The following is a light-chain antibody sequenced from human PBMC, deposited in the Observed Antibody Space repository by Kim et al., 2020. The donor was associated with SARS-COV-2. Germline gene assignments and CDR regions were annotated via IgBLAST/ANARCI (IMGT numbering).Light chain of an antibody. J-gene: IGKJ2*01. CDR1: QSINTN. V-gene: IGKV3-15*01. CDR2: SAS. Sequence: VAPGERAALSCRASQSINTNLGWYQQKPGQAPRLLVYSASTRATGIPARFSGTEYGTEFALTISSLQSEDSAVYYCQQYNNWLPYTFGQGTKLEI. CDR3: QQYNNWLPYT.